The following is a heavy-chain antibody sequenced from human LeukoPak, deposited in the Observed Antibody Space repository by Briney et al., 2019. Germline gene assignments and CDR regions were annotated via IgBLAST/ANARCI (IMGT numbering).Heavy chain of an antibody. CDR3: ARDRYSSSSDYYYYMDV. J-gene: IGHJ6*03. V-gene: IGHV1-46*01. CDR2: INPSGGST. Sequence: ASVKVSCKASGYTFTSYYMHWVRQAPGQGLEWMGIINPSGGSTNYAQRFQGRVTMTRDMSTSTVYMELSSLRSEDTAVYYCARDRYSSSSDYYYYMDVWGKGTTVTVSS. D-gene: IGHD6-6*01. CDR1: GYTFTSYY.